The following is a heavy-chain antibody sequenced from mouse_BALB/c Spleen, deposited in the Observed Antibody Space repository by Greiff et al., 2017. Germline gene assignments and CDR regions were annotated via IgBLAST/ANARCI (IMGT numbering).Heavy chain of an antibody. CDR3: ARSGNYPWYFDV. V-gene: IGHV1-54*01. J-gene: IGHJ1*01. Sequence: VQLQQSGAELVRPGTSVKVSCKASGYAFTNYLIEWVKQRPGQGLEWIGVINPGSGGTNYNEKFKGKATLTADKSSSTAYMQLSSLTSDDSAVYFCARSGNYPWYFDVWGAGTTVTVAS. CDR1: GYAFTNYL. D-gene: IGHD2-1*01. CDR2: INPGSGGT.